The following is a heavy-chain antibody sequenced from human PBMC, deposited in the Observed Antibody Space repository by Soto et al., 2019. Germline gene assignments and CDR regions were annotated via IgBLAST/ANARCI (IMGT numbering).Heavy chain of an antibody. D-gene: IGHD3-10*02. CDR1: GFTFSSYN. CDR3: AREDYVRTYYYGMDV. J-gene: IGHJ6*02. Sequence: PGGSLRLSCAASGFTFSSYNMNWVRQAPGKGLEWVSRINSNSSYTCYADSVKGRFTISRDNAKNTLYLQMNSLRAEDTAVYYCAREDYVRTYYYGMDVWGQGTTVTVSS. V-gene: IGHV3-21*01. CDR2: INSNSSYT.